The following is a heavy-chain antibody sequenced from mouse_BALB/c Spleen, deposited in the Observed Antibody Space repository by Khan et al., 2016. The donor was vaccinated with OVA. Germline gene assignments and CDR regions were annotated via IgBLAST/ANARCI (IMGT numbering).Heavy chain of an antibody. CDR2: IWSDGTP. Sequence: QVQLKQSGPGLAAPSQSLSITCTISGFSLTTYGVHWVRQPPGKGLEWLVVIWSDGTPNYNSALKSRLTITKDNSQSQVFLKMNSLQTDDTAIYFCARQPYYHYNIMDYWGQGTSVTVSS. D-gene: IGHD2-10*01. CDR1: GFSLTTYG. CDR3: ARQPYYHYNIMDY. J-gene: IGHJ4*01. V-gene: IGHV2-6-1*01.